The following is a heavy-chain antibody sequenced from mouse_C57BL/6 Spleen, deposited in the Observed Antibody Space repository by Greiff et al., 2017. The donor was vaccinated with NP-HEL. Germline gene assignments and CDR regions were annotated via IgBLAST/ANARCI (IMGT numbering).Heavy chain of an antibody. V-gene: IGHV1-82*01. CDR2: IYPGDGDT. J-gene: IGHJ3*01. CDR3: AREGGSNGFAY. CDR1: GYAFSSSW. D-gene: IGHD1-1*01. Sequence: VQLQESGPELVKPGASVKISCKASGYAFSSSWMNWVKQRPGKGLEWIGRIYPGDGDTNYNGKFKGKATLTADKSSSTAYMQLSSLTSEDSAVYFCAREGGSNGFAYWGQGTLVTVSA.